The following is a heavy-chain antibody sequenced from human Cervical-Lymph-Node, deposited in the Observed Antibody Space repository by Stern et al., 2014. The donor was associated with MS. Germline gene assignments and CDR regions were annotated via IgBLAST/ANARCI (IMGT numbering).Heavy chain of an antibody. CDR2: IKSDGIT. D-gene: IGHD1-26*01. CDR1: ESTFSKYW. Sequence: EVQLVESGGGFVQPGGSLRLSCAASESTFSKYWMHWVRQAPGKGPEWVSRIKSDGITSYADSVKGRFTISRDNAKNTLYLQMNSLRADDTAVYYCATGDGTYYNYWGQGTLVTVSS. CDR3: ATGDGTYYNY. J-gene: IGHJ4*02. V-gene: IGHV3-74*01.